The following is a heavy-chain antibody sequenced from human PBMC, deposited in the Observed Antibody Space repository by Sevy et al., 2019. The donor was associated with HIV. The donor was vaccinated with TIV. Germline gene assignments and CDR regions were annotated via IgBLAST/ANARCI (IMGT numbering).Heavy chain of an antibody. D-gene: IGHD3-22*01. J-gene: IGHJ4*02. V-gene: IGHV3-23*01. CDR1: GFTFNIYA. Sequence: GSLRLSCAASGFTFNIYAMSWVRQAPGKGLEWLSAISGGGDGTYYADSVMGRFTISGDNSRNTLYLQMNSLRAEDTAVYYCAKRPYYYYNSDGHLVSSTDEADYWGQGTLVTVSS. CDR3: AKRPYYYYNSDGHLVSSTDEADY. CDR2: ISGGGDGT.